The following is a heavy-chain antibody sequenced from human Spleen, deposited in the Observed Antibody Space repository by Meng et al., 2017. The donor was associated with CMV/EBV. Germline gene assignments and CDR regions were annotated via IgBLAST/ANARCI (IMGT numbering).Heavy chain of an antibody. CDR1: GGSFSGYF. V-gene: IGHV4-34*01. CDR3: ATYHQGYFDY. Sequence: SLACAVHGGSFSGYFWSWSRQYPGKGLEWVGEINQRGYTNYNPSLKSRVTISVDTSKSQFSLRLNSVTAADTAIYYCATYHQGYFDYWGQGALVTVSS. CDR2: INQRGYT. J-gene: IGHJ4*02.